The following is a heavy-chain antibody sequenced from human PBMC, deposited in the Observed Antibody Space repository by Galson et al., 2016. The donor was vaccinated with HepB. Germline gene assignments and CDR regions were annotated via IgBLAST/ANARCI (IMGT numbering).Heavy chain of an antibody. V-gene: IGHV1-18*01. CDR2: ISAYNGNT. CDR3: AMPHPSSSWSLIHYYYGMDV. Sequence: SVKVSCKASGYTFTSYGISWVRQAPGQGLEWMGWISAYNGNTNYAQKLQGRVTMTTDTSTSTAYMELRSLTSDDTAVYYCAMPHPSSSWSLIHYYYGMDVWGQGTTVTVSS. D-gene: IGHD6-13*01. J-gene: IGHJ6*02. CDR1: GYTFTSYG.